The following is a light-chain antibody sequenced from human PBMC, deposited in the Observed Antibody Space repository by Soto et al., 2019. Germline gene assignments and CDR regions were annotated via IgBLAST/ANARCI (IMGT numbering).Light chain of an antibody. J-gene: IGKJ2*01. CDR2: GAS. Sequence: QMTQSPSVVSASVGDTVTVTCRASQGITTFLAWFRQRPGRVPERLIYGASSLQRGVPSSFSGRGSGTEFTLTISSLQPEDFGIYYCLQHNSYPYTFGPGTKLEIK. V-gene: IGKV1-17*03. CDR1: QGITTF. CDR3: LQHNSYPYT.